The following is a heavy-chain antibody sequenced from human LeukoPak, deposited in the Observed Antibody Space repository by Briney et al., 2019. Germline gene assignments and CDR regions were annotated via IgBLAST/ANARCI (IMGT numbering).Heavy chain of an antibody. CDR1: GFTFSSYA. J-gene: IGHJ4*02. CDR3: ATTRKYSSGWYQDSEYYFDY. D-gene: IGHD6-19*01. Sequence: GGSLRLSCAASGFTFSSYAMSWVRQAPGKGLEWVSAISGSGGSTYYADSVKGRFTISRDNSKNTLYLQMNSLRAEDTAVYYCATTRKYSSGWYQDSEYYFDYWGQGTLVTVSS. CDR2: ISGSGGST. V-gene: IGHV3-23*01.